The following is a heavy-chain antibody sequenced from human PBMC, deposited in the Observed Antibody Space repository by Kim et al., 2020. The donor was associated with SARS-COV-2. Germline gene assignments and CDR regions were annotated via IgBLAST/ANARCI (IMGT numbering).Heavy chain of an antibody. Sequence: GGSLRLSCAASGFTFSSYAMSWVRQAPGKGLEWVSAISGSGGSTHYADSVKGRFTISRDNSKNTLYLQMNSLRAEDTAVYYCAKNLNEYQLPWDAFDIWGQGTMVTVSS. D-gene: IGHD2-2*01. CDR3: AKNLNEYQLPWDAFDI. CDR2: ISGSGGST. CDR1: GFTFSSYA. J-gene: IGHJ3*02. V-gene: IGHV3-23*01.